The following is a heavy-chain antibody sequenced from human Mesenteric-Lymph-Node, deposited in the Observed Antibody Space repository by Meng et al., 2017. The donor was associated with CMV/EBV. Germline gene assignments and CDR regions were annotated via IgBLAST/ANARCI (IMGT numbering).Heavy chain of an antibody. J-gene: IGHJ4*02. CDR1: GFSFSSYA. D-gene: IGHD1-1*01. CDR2: ISSSGTSS. CDR3: ARDPIGTSQIDY. Sequence: GESLKISCVASGFSFSSYAMNWVRQAPGQGLEWVSGISSSGTSSNSADSVMGRFTISRDNSKKTLYLQMNSLRAEDTAVYYCARDPIGTSQIDYWGQGTLVTVSS. V-gene: IGHV3-23*01.